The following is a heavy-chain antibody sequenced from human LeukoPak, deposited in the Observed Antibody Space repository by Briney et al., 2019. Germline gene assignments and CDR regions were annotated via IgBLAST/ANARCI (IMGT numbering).Heavy chain of an antibody. Sequence: GGSLRLSCAASGFTFTDYWMHWVRQAPGKGLVWVARVSSDGSGTNYADSVKGRFTISRDNAKNSLYLQMYSLRAEDTAVYYCTRAGQWTYGFQDYWGQGALVTVSS. D-gene: IGHD3-10*01. CDR3: TRAGQWTYGFQDY. J-gene: IGHJ4*02. CDR2: VSSDGSGT. CDR1: GFTFTDYW. V-gene: IGHV3-74*01.